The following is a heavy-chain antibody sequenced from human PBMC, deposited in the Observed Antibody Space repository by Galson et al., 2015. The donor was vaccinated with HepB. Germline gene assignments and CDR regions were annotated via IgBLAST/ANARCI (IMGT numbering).Heavy chain of an antibody. CDR2: IYHSGST. CDR3: ARGRGYCSSTSCYTGWYFDL. Sequence: TLSLTCAVSGGSISSGGYSWSWIRQPPGKGLEWIGYIYHSGSTYYNPSLKSRVTISVDRSKNQFSLKLSSVTAADTAVYYCARGRGYCSSTSCYTGWYFDLWGRGTLVTVSS. D-gene: IGHD2-2*02. V-gene: IGHV4-30-2*01. CDR1: GGSISSGGYS. J-gene: IGHJ2*01.